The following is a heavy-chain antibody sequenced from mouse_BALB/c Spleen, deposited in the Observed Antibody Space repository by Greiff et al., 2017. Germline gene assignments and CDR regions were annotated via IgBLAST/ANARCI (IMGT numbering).Heavy chain of an antibody. CDR1: GFTFSSYA. J-gene: IGHJ4*01. V-gene: IGHV5-6-5*01. D-gene: IGHD2-4*01. Sequence: EVQRVESGGGLVKPGGSLKLSCAASGFTFSSYAMSWVRQTPEKRLEWVASISSGGSTYYPDSVKGRFTISRDNGRNILYLQMSSLRSEDTAMYYCARITMEYWGQGTSVTVPS. CDR3: ARITMEY. CDR2: ISSGGST.